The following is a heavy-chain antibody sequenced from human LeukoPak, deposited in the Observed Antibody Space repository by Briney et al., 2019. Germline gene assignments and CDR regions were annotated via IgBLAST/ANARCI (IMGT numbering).Heavy chain of an antibody. Sequence: ASVKVSCKASGYTFTSYAMHWVRQAPGQRLEWMGWINAGNGNTKYSQKFQGRVTITRDTSASTAYMELSSLRSEDTAVYYCARGIIFAPYYDFWSGYYAANNWSDPWGQGTLVTVSS. V-gene: IGHV1-3*01. D-gene: IGHD3-3*01. CDR1: GYTFTSYA. CDR2: INAGNGNT. J-gene: IGHJ5*02. CDR3: ARGIIFAPYYDFWSGYYAANNWSDP.